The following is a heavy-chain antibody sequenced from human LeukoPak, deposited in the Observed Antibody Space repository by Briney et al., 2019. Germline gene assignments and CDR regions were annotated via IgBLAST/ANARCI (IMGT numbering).Heavy chain of an antibody. CDR2: INPNSGGT. V-gene: IGHV1-2*02. J-gene: IGHJ4*02. CDR1: GYTFTGYY. Sequence: ASVKVSCKASGYTFTGYYMHWVRQAPGQGLGGRGWINPNSGGTNYAQKFQGRVTMTRDTSTSSVYMELSSLRSEDTAAYYCARGRSGWYAHFDYWGQGTLVTVSS. CDR3: ARGRSGWYAHFDY. D-gene: IGHD6-19*01.